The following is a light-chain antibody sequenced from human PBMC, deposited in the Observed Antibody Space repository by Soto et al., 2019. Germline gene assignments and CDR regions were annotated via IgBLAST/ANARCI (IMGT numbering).Light chain of an antibody. CDR2: GAS. Sequence: EIVMTQSPATLSVSPGDTATLSCRASQSIGSNVGWYQQKPGQAPRLLIYGASTRATGISARFSGSGCGTEFSLTISSLQSEDLAVYYCQQYNTWSLITFGQGTRLEIK. V-gene: IGKV3-15*01. J-gene: IGKJ5*01. CDR3: QQYNTWSLIT. CDR1: QSIGSN.